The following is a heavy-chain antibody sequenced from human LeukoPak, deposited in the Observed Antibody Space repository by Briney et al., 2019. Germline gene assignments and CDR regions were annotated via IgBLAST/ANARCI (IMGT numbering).Heavy chain of an antibody. V-gene: IGHV4-39*07. D-gene: IGHD3-3*01. CDR2: IYYSGST. J-gene: IGHJ4*02. CDR1: GGSISSSSYY. Sequence: SETLSLTCTVSGGSISSSSYYWGWIRQPPGKGLEWIGSIYYSGSTYYNPSLKSRVTISVDTSKNQFSLKLSSVTAADTAVYYCARSRPVVGFWSGYTSYYFDYWGQGTLVTVSS. CDR3: ARSRPVVGFWSGYTSYYFDY.